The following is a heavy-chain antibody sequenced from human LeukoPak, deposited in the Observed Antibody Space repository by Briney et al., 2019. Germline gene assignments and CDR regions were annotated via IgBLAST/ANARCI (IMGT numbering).Heavy chain of an antibody. D-gene: IGHD2-21*02. CDR2: INHSGST. CDR1: GGSIRGSY. CDR3: ARRFVVVTATFKEWFDP. Sequence: PSDTLSLTYTVSGGSIRGSYWSWIRQPPGKGLEWMGEINHSGSTNYNPSLKSRVTISVDTSKNQFSLKLSSVTAADTAVYYCARRFVVVTATFKEWFDPWGQGTLVTVSS. J-gene: IGHJ5*02. V-gene: IGHV4-34*01.